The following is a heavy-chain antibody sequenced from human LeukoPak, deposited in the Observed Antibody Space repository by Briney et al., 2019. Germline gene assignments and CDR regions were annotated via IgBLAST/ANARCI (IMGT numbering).Heavy chain of an antibody. CDR3: ARLYCGGDCLYYYYGMDV. D-gene: IGHD2-21*02. J-gene: IGHJ6*02. CDR1: GYSFTSYW. CDR2: IYPGDSDT. Sequence: GESLKISCKGSGYSFTSYWIGWVRQMPGKGLGWMGIIYPGDSDTRYSPSFQGQVTISADKSISTAYLQWSSLKASDTAMYYCARLYCGGDCLYYYYGMDVWGQGTTVTVSS. V-gene: IGHV5-51*01.